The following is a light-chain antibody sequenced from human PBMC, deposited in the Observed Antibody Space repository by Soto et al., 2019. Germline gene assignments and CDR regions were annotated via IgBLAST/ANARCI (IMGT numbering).Light chain of an antibody. CDR3: QQRSNWPLT. CDR1: QSVSSY. CDR2: DAP. J-gene: IGKJ4*01. Sequence: EIVLTQSPATLSLSPGERATLSCRASQSVSSYLAWYQQKPGQAPRLLIYDAPTRATAIPARFSGSGSGTDFTLTISSLEPEDFAVYYCQQRSNWPLTFGGGTKVEIK. V-gene: IGKV3-11*01.